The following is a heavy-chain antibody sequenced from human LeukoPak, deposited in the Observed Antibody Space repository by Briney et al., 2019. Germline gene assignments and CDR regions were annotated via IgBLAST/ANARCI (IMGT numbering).Heavy chain of an antibody. D-gene: IGHD1-14*01. CDR1: GASFYSGNHY. V-gene: IGHV4-30-4*01. CDR2: VYYTGST. CDR3: AREDPGGTFDY. J-gene: IGHJ4*02. Sequence: ASETLSLTCTVSGASFYSGNHYWPWIRHCPGKGLERMGNVYYTGSTNKNRSLKSRLSFSFDTPTNQFFLNLTSVTAGDTAIYHCAREDPGGTFDYWGQGSLVTASS.